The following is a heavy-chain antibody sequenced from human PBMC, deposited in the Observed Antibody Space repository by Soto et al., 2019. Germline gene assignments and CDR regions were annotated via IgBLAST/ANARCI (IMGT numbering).Heavy chain of an antibody. V-gene: IGHV2-5*01. D-gene: IGHD3-10*01. CDR1: GFSLSTSGVG. CDR3: AHIVISMVRGSRGRRSQGEFDI. Sequence: QITLKESGPTLVKPTQTLTLTCTFSGFSLSTSGVGVGWIRQPPGKALEWLALTCWNDDKRYRPSLKGRLTITKDTSKNQVVLAMTSMDPVDTATYYCAHIVISMVRGSRGRRSQGEFDIWGQGTMVTVSS. CDR2: TCWNDDK. J-gene: IGHJ3*02.